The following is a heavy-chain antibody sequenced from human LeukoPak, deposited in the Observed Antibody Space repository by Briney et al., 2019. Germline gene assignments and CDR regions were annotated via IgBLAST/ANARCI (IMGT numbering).Heavy chain of an antibody. Sequence: GALGLPRCGPGFFFYHYSITLVRQAPGKGLGWGLAISGDGGSTYYAVSVKGRFTISRDNSKNTLYLQMNGLRAEDTAVYYCTLGSLYSSSWYGDYWGQGTLVTVSS. D-gene: IGHD6-13*01. CDR3: TLGSLYSSSWYGDY. CDR1: GFFFYHYS. J-gene: IGHJ4*02. V-gene: IGHV3-23*01. CDR2: ISGDGGST.